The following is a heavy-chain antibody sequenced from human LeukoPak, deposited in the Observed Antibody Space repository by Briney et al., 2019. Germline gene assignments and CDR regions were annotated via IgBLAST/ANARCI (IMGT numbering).Heavy chain of an antibody. J-gene: IGHJ4*02. Sequence: PGGSLRLSCAASGFTFAIYSMNWVRQAPGKGLEWVSSISGDSTYIYNAGSVKGRFTISRDNAQASLYPQMNSLRADDTAVYYCARVSGRLERQSDLDYWGQGTLVIVSS. V-gene: IGHV3-21*01. CDR3: ARVSGRLERQSDLDY. D-gene: IGHD1-1*01. CDR1: GFTFAIYS. CDR2: ISGDSTYI.